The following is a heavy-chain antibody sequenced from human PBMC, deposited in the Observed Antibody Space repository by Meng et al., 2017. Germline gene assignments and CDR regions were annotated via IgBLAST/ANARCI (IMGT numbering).Heavy chain of an antibody. V-gene: IGHV4/OR15-8*02. CDR3: ASWIYSCGWQ. Sequence: QVPLQESGPGLVKPSGTLSLTCVVSGGSISSVDWWSGVHQPPGKGLEWIGEIYHGGNTNYNPSLKSRVTISIDKSKNQFSLKLSSVTAADTAVYYCASWIYSCGWQWGQGTLVTVSS. CDR1: GGSISSVDW. J-gene: IGHJ4*02. CDR2: IYHGGNT. D-gene: IGHD6-19*01.